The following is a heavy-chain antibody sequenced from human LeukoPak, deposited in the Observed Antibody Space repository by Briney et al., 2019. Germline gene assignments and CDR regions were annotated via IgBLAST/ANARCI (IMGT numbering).Heavy chain of an antibody. V-gene: IGHV1-69*16. CDR3: ARAGEGAVVLAASFANKEYYYYAMDV. Sequence: GSSVKVSCKASGGSFSKNIISWVRQAPGQGLEWMGGFIPILRTTKYAQTFQDRLTIIADESTGTAYMELSSLRSEDTAVYYCARAGEGAVVLAASFANKEYYYYAMDVWGQGTTVTVS. J-gene: IGHJ6*02. CDR2: FIPILRTT. CDR1: GGSFSKNI. D-gene: IGHD2-15*01.